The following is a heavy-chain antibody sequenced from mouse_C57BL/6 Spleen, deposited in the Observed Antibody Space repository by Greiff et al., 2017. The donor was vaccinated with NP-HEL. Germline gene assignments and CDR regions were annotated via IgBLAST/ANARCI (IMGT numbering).Heavy chain of an antibody. Sequence: EVKLMESEGGLVQPGSSMKLSCTASGFTFSDYYMAWVRQVPEKGLEWVANINYDGSSTYYLDSLKSRFIISRDNAKNILYLQMSSLKSEDTATYYCARDRSSNYGGGYAMDYWGQGTSVTVSS. CDR1: GFTFSDYY. CDR2: INYDGSST. CDR3: ARDRSSNYGGGYAMDY. V-gene: IGHV5-16*01. D-gene: IGHD2-5*01. J-gene: IGHJ4*01.